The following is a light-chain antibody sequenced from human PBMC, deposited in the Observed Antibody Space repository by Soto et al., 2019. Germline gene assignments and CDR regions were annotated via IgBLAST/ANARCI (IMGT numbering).Light chain of an antibody. Sequence: QAVVTQPPSVSGAPGQRVIISCTGSSSNIGAGYDVHWYQHLPGTAPKLLIYVNSNRPSGVPDRFSGSKSGTSASLAITGLQAEDEADYYCQSYDNSLSGYVVFGGGTKLTVL. CDR1: SSNIGAGYD. CDR2: VNS. CDR3: QSYDNSLSGYVV. V-gene: IGLV1-40*01. J-gene: IGLJ2*01.